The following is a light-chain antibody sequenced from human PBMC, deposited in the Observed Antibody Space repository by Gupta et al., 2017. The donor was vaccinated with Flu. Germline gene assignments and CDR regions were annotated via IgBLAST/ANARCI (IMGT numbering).Light chain of an antibody. CDR2: KAS. CDR3: QQYHSYSRT. V-gene: IGKV1-5*03. J-gene: IGKJ1*01. CDR1: QSVGNW. Sequence: DIQMTQSPPTLSASVGDRVTITCRASQSVGNWLTWYQQKPGKAPKLLIFKASSLERGVPSRFSGSGSGTEFTLTISNLQPDDFATYYCQQYHSYSRTFGQGTKVEI.